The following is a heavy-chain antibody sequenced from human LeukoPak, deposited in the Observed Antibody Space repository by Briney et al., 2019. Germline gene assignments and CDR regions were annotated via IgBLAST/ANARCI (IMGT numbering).Heavy chain of an antibody. V-gene: IGHV3-74*01. Sequence: GGSLRLSCVASGLTFSRYWMHWVRQAPGKGLVWVSRINSDGSTTIYADSVKGRFTISRDNAKNTLYLQMNSLRAGDTAVYFCASGPTGFAWGQGTLVTVSS. CDR2: INSDGSTT. CDR3: ASGPTGFA. J-gene: IGHJ5*02. D-gene: IGHD1-14*01. CDR1: GLTFSRYW.